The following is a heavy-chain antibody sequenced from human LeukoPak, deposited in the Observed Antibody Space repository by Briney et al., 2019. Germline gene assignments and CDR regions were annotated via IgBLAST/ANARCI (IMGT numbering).Heavy chain of an antibody. CDR1: GYTFTSYD. Sequence: GASVKVSCKASGYTFTSYDINWVRQATGQGLEWMGWMNPNSGNTGYAQRFQGRVTMTRNTSISTAYMELSSLRSEDTAVYYCATSPSYYYDSSGYPDYWGQGTLVTVSS. D-gene: IGHD3-22*01. CDR3: ATSPSYYYDSSGYPDY. J-gene: IGHJ4*02. V-gene: IGHV1-8*01. CDR2: MNPNSGNT.